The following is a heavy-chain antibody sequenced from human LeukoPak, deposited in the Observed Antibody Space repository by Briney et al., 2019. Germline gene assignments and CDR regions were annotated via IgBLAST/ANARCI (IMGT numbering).Heavy chain of an antibody. D-gene: IGHD3-22*01. CDR3: ARGTSYFDAFDY. CDR1: GFTFSSYT. CDR2: IGSRSTYI. V-gene: IGHV3-21*01. Sequence: GGSLRLSCAASGFTFSSYTMNWVRQAPGKGLEWVSSIGSRSTYIYYADSVKGRFTISRDNAKNSLYLQMNSLRAEDTAVYYCARGTSYFDAFDYWGQGTLVTASS. J-gene: IGHJ4*02.